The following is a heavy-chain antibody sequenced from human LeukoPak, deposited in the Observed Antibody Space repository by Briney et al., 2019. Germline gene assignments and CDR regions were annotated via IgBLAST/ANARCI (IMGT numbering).Heavy chain of an antibody. D-gene: IGHD1-26*01. Sequence: SETLSLTCTVSGGSISSGGYYWSWIRQPPGKGLEWIGEINHSGSTNYNPSLKSRVTISVDTSKNQFSLKLSSVTAADTAVYYCARHGLVIVGAIISAYDYWGQGTLVTVSS. CDR1: GGSISSGGYY. V-gene: IGHV4-39*01. CDR2: INHSGST. CDR3: ARHGLVIVGAIISAYDY. J-gene: IGHJ4*02.